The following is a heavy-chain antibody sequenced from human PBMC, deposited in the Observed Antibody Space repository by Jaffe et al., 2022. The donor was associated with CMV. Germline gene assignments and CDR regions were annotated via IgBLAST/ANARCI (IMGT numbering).Heavy chain of an antibody. Sequence: QVQLVQSGAEVKKPGASVQVSCRASGYTFTSYHIHWVRQAPGQGLEWMGAINFSDGIPTYPQKFRGRVTVARDTSTNTVYMALSSLSPEDTAVYYCAREVGFLKHFDYWGQGTLVTVSS. CDR1: GYTFTSYH. D-gene: IGHD3-10*01. CDR2: INFSDGIP. CDR3: AREVGFLKHFDY. V-gene: IGHV1-46*01. J-gene: IGHJ4*02.